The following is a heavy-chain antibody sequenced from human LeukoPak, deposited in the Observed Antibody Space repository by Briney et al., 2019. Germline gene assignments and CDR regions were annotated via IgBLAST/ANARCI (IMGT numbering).Heavy chain of an antibody. D-gene: IGHD6-25*01. CDR2: IWYDGTTK. CDR1: GFDFSTYG. Sequence: PGGSLRLSCAASGFDFSTYGMHWVRQAPGKGLEWVAIIWYDGTTKYYADSVKGRFTISRDNSKNTLYLQMNSLRAEDTAVYYCAKEGPPVKQQRLLAYFQHWGQGTLVTVSS. CDR3: AKEGPPVKQQRLLAYFQH. V-gene: IGHV3-33*06. J-gene: IGHJ1*01.